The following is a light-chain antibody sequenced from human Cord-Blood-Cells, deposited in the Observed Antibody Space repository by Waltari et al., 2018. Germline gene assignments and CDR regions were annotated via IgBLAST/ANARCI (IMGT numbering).Light chain of an antibody. Sequence: DIQMTQSPSSLSASVGDRVTITCRASQSISSYLNWYQQKPGKAPKLLIYAASSLQSGVLSRFSGSGSGTDFTLTISSLQPEDFATYYCQQSYSTPYSFVQGTKLEIK. CDR1: QSISSY. J-gene: IGKJ2*03. CDR3: QQSYSTPYS. V-gene: IGKV1-39*01. CDR2: AAS.